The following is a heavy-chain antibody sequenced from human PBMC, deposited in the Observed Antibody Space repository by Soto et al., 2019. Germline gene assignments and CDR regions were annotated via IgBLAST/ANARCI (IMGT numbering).Heavy chain of an antibody. CDR2: IYSGGST. D-gene: IGHD3-22*01. J-gene: IGHJ3*01. V-gene: IGHV3-53*01. CDR3: ATSPLLPGAP. CDR1: GFTFSSND. Sequence: EVQLVESGGGLIQPGGSLRLSCAASGFTFSSNDMNWVRLAPGKGLAWVSLIYSGGSTYYADSVKGRFSISRDNSKNTLYLQMSSLRAENTAVYYCATSPLLPGAPWGQGTMVTVSS.